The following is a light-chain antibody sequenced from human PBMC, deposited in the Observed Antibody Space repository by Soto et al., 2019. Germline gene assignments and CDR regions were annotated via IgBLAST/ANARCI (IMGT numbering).Light chain of an antibody. CDR3: ATWDDSLGGPV. CDR1: SSNIGRNY. V-gene: IGLV1-47*01. CDR2: RDN. J-gene: IGLJ2*01. Sequence: QSVLTQTPSVSGTPGKRVNISCSGSSSNIGRNYVYWYHQFPGTAPKLLIYRDNERPSGVPDRFSGSKSGTSASLAISGLRSGDEADYHCATWDDSLGGPVFGGGTQMTVL.